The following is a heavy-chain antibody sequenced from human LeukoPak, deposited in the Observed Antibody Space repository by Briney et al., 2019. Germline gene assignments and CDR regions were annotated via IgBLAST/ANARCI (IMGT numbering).Heavy chain of an antibody. D-gene: IGHD6-6*01. Sequence: GGSLRLSCAASGFTFSSYAMSWVRQAPEKGLEWVSTISGGGSTTYYADSVNGRFTISRDNSKNTLYLQMNSLRAEDTAVYYCATPGDSSSSYYFDYWGQGTLVTVSS. CDR2: ISGGGSTT. V-gene: IGHV3-23*01. J-gene: IGHJ4*02. CDR1: GFTFSSYA. CDR3: ATPGDSSSSYYFDY.